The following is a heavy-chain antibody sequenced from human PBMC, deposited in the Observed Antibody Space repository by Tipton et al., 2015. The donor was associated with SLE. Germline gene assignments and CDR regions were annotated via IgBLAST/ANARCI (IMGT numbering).Heavy chain of an antibody. D-gene: IGHD6-19*01. CDR2: FYTSGST. Sequence: TLSLTCSVSGDSIKNYYWTWIRQPPGKGLEWIGRFYTSGSTNYNPSLKSRVTISVDTSKNQFSLKLSSVTAADTAVYYCARDTGIAVAGTEGYMDVWGKGTTVTVSS. V-gene: IGHV4-4*08. CDR1: GDSIKNYY. CDR3: ARDTGIAVAGTEGYMDV. J-gene: IGHJ6*03.